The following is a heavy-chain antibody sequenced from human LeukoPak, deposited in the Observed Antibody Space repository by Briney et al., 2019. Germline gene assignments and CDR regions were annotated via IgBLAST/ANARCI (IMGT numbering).Heavy chain of an antibody. V-gene: IGHV1-2*02. CDR3: ASVSIVGARDYFDY. D-gene: IGHD1-26*01. Sequence: GASVKVSCKASGYSFTGYYMHWVRQAPGQGLEWMGWMNPNSGDTNYAQKFQGRVAMTRDTSISTAYMELSRLRSDDTAVYYCASVSIVGARDYFDYWGQGTLVTVSS. CDR1: GYSFTGYY. J-gene: IGHJ4*02. CDR2: MNPNSGDT.